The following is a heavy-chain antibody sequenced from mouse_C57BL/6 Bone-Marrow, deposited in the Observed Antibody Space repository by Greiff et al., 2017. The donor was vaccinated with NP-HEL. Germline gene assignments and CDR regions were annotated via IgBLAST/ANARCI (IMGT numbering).Heavy chain of an antibody. CDR2: INPNNGGT. V-gene: IGHV1-26*01. CDR1: GYTFTDYY. D-gene: IGHD2-10*02. CDR3: ARERYGNYGY. Sequence: EVQLQQSGPELVKPGASVKISCKASGYTFTDYYMNWVKQSHGKSLEWIGDINPNNGGTSYNQKFKGKATLTVDKSSSTAYMELRSLTSEDSAVYYCARERYGNYGYWGQGTTLTVSS. J-gene: IGHJ2*01.